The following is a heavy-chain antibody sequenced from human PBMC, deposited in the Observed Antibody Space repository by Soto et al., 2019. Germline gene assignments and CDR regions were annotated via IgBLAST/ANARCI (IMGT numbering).Heavy chain of an antibody. Sequence: QVQLRQWGAGLLKPSETLVLTCAVSGGSFTDYYWGWIRQSPGKGLEWIGEINHSASSTYNPSLASRVTILVDTSKKQFSLRLTSVTAADTAMYYCVRGEYDSSGLYSWAPLGFDVWGQGTTVTVSS. D-gene: IGHD3-22*01. J-gene: IGHJ6*02. CDR2: INHSASS. V-gene: IGHV4-34*01. CDR3: VRGEYDSSGLYSWAPLGFDV. CDR1: GGSFTDYY.